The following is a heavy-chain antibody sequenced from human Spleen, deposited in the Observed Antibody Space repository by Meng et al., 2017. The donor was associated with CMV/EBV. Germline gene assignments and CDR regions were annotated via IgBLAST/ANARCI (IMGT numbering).Heavy chain of an antibody. CDR2: IKSDASSM. D-gene: IGHD6-19*01. Sequence: GESLKISCAASGFTFSSYWMHWARQSPGKGLVWVSRIKSDASSMNYADSVKGRFTISRDNAKNTLWPQMNSLRAEDTAVYYCAREGSGWYYFDYWGQGTLVTVSS. J-gene: IGHJ4*02. V-gene: IGHV3-74*01. CDR3: AREGSGWYYFDY. CDR1: GFTFSSYW.